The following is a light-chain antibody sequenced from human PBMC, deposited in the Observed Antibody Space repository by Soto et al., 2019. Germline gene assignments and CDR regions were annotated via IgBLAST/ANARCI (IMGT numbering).Light chain of an antibody. V-gene: IGKV3-20*01. CDR3: QQYCSSPPYT. Sequence: EIVMTQSPATLSVSPGERATLSCRASQSVSNNYFAWYQQKPGQAPRLLIFASSDRATGIPDRFSGSGSGTDFTLTISRLEAEDFAVYYCQQYCSSPPYTFGQGTKLEIK. CDR2: ASS. CDR1: QSVSNNY. J-gene: IGKJ2*01.